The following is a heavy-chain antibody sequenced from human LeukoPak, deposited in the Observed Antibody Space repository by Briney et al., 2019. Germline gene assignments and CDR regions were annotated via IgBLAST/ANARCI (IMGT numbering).Heavy chain of an antibody. D-gene: IGHD5-24*01. J-gene: IGHJ6*03. CDR1: GGSISSYY. V-gene: IGHV4-4*09. CDR2: IYTSGST. Sequence: SETLSLTCTVSGGSISSYYWSWIRQPPGKGLEWIGYIYTSGSTNYNPSLKSRVTISVDTSKNQFSLKLSSVTAADTAVYYCARHGEMATSDYYYYMDVWGKGTTVTVS. CDR3: ARHGEMATSDYYYYMDV.